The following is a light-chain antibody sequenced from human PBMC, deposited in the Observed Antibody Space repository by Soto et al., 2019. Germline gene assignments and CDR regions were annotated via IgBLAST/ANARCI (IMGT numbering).Light chain of an antibody. CDR2: FDS. J-gene: IGLJ1*01. CDR1: NIGDKL. CDR3: QLWDVGSDHYV. Sequence: SYELTQPPSVSLAPGETARFSCEGNNIGDKLVHWYQQRPGQAPVLVIYFDSERPSGIPERFSGSNSGNAATLIITRVEAGDEADYYCQLWDVGSDHYVFGSGTKVTVL. V-gene: IGLV3-21*04.